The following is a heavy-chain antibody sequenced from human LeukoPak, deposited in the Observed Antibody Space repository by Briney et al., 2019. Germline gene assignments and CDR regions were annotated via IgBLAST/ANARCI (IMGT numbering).Heavy chain of an antibody. Sequence: GGSLRLSCAASGFTFSSYDIHWVRKAPGKGLEWVAFIRYDGSNKYYADSVRGRFTISRDNSKNTLYLQMNSLRAEDTAVYFCAKGSKAVLFTRDHYMDVWGKGTTVTISS. V-gene: IGHV3-30*02. CDR1: GFTFSSYD. J-gene: IGHJ6*03. CDR3: AKGSKAVLFTRDHYMDV. D-gene: IGHD6-19*01. CDR2: IRYDGSNK.